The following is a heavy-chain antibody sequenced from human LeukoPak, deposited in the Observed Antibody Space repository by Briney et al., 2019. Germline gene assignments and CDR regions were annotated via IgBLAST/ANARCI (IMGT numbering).Heavy chain of an antibody. V-gene: IGHV3-21*01. CDR3: ARDSYDYVWGSYHVYYFDY. CDR1: GFTFSSYS. Sequence: GGSLRLSCAASGFTFSSYSMNWVRQAPGKGLEWVSSISSSSSYIYYADSVKGRFTISRDNAKNSLYLQMSSLRAEDTAVYYCARDSYDYVWGSYHVYYFDYWGQGTLVTVSS. D-gene: IGHD3-16*02. CDR2: ISSSSSYI. J-gene: IGHJ4*02.